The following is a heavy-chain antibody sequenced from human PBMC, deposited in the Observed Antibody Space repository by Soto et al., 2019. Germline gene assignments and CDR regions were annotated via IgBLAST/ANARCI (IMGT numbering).Heavy chain of an antibody. D-gene: IGHD3-3*01. J-gene: IGHJ4*02. V-gene: IGHV4-39*01. Sequence: PSETLSLTCTVSGGSISSSSYYWGWIRQPPGKGLEWIGGIYYDGSTYYNPSLKSRVTISVDTSKNQFSLKLRSVTAADTAVYYCASWATFGVVVSWGQGTLVTVSS. CDR2: IYYDGST. CDR3: ASWATFGVVVS. CDR1: GGSISSSSYY.